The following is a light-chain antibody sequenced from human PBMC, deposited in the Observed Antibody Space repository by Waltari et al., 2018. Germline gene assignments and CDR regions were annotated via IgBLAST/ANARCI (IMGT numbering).Light chain of an antibody. CDR2: KDR. V-gene: IGLV3-25*03. J-gene: IGLJ3*02. CDR1: ALPRQY. Sequence: YELTQPSSVSVSPGQTARITCSGHALPRQYVYWYQQQPGQAPSLVMFKDRERPSGVPNRFSGSSSGTTATLTISGAQAEDEADYYCQSADSSGTFQGVFGGGTKLTVL. CDR3: QSADSSGTFQGV.